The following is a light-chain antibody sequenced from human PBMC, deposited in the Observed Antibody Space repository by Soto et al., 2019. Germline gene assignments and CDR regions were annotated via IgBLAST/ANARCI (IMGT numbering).Light chain of an antibody. J-gene: IGLJ3*02. Sequence: NFMLTQPHSVSESPGKTVTISCTRSSGSIASNYVQWYQQRPGSAPTTVIYEDNHRPSGVPDRFSGSIDSSSNSASLTISGLKTEDEADYYCQSYDSSNQVFGGGTKLIVL. CDR2: EDN. V-gene: IGLV6-57*04. CDR1: SGSIASNY. CDR3: QSYDSSNQV.